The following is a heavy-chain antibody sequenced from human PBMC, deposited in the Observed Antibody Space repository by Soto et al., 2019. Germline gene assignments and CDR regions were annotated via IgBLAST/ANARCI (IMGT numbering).Heavy chain of an antibody. J-gene: IGHJ5*02. CDR2: IYTSGST. CDR3: ARVPAKYSSSYYFDP. D-gene: IGHD1-26*01. CDR1: GGSINNYY. Sequence: SETLSLTCTVSGGSINNYYWSWIRQPAGKGLEWVGRIYTSGSTNYNPSLKSRVTMSVDTSKNEFSLKLSSVTAADTAVYYCARVPAKYSSSYYFDPWCQGTLVTVSS. V-gene: IGHV4-4*07.